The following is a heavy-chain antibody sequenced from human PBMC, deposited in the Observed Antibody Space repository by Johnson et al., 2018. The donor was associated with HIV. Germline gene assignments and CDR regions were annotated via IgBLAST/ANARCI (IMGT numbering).Heavy chain of an antibody. CDR2: ISSSGSTI. CDR1: GFIFSDYY. V-gene: IGHV3-11*04. CDR3: ARGDTAMGYDAFDI. Sequence: QVQLVESGGGVVQTGRSLRLSCAASGFIFSDYYITWIRQAPGKGLEWISYISSSGSTIYYADSVKGRFTISRDNAKNSLYLQMNSLRAEDTAVYYCARGDTAMGYDAFDIWGQGTMVTVSS. J-gene: IGHJ3*02. D-gene: IGHD5-18*01.